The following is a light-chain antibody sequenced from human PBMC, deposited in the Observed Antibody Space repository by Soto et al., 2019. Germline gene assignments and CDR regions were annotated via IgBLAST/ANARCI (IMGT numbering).Light chain of an antibody. CDR3: QQSYSPSIT. J-gene: IGKJ5*01. V-gene: IGKV1-39*01. CDR2: TAS. Sequence: DIQMTQSPSSLSASIGYRVTITCRASQSISSYLNWYHQKPGKAPNLLIYTASSLQSGVPSRFSGSGSGTEFTLTISSLQPEDFATYYCQQSYSPSITFGQGTRLEIK. CDR1: QSISSY.